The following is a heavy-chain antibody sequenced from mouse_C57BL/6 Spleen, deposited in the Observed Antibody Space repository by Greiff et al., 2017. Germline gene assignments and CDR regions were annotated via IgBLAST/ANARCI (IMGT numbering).Heavy chain of an antibody. CDR2: INPYNGDT. D-gene: IGHD3-1*01. V-gene: IGHV1-20*01. Sequence: VQLKESGPELVKPGDSVKISCKASGYSFTGYFMNWVMQSHGKSLEWIGRINPYNGDTFYNQKFKGKATLTVDKSSSTAHMELRSLTSEDSAVYYCARGATEGYFDVWGTGTTVTVSS. CDR3: ARGATEGYFDV. CDR1: GYSFTGYF. J-gene: IGHJ1*03.